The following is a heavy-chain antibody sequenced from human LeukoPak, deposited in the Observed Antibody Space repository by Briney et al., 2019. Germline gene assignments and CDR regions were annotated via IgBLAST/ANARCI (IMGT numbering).Heavy chain of an antibody. CDR2: ISSSSSYI. Sequence: GGSLRLSCAASGFTFSSYDMSWVRQAPGKGLEWVSSISSSSSYIYYADSVKGRFTISRDNAKNSLYLQMNSLRAEDTAVYYCASPRDYYDSSGYPYYFDYWGQGTLVTVSS. D-gene: IGHD3-22*01. V-gene: IGHV3-21*01. CDR1: GFTFSSYD. J-gene: IGHJ4*02. CDR3: ASPRDYYDSSGYPYYFDY.